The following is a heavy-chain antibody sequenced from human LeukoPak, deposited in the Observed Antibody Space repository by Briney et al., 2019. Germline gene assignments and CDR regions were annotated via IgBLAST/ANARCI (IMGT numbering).Heavy chain of an antibody. J-gene: IGHJ5*02. CDR1: GYTFTSYA. Sequence: GASVKVSCKASGYTFTSYAISWVRQTPGQGLEWVGWISAYNGNTDYAQKLQGRVTMTTDRPTSTAYMELRSLRSDDTAVYYCARTYYYGSGTYDKWFDPWGQGTLVTVSS. CDR3: ARTYYYGSGTYDKWFDP. CDR2: ISAYNGNT. V-gene: IGHV1-18*01. D-gene: IGHD3-10*01.